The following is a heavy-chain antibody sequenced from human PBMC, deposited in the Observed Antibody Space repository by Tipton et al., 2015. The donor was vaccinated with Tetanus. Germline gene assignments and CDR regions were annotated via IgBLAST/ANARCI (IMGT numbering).Heavy chain of an antibody. Sequence: QMQLVQSGAEVKKPGSSVKVSCKASGGTFSSYAISWVRQAPGQGLEWMGGIIPIFGTANYAQKFQGRVTITADKSTSTAYMELSSLRSEDTAVYYCARGEPRTDYGSGSYPYYWGQGTLVTVSS. V-gene: IGHV1-69*06. CDR3: ARGEPRTDYGSGSYPYY. CDR2: IIPIFGTA. D-gene: IGHD3-10*01. J-gene: IGHJ4*02. CDR1: GGTFSSYA.